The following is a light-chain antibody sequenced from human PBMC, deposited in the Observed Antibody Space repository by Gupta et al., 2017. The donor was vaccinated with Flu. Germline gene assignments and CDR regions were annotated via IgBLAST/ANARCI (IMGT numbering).Light chain of an antibody. V-gene: IGKV3-11*01. CDR1: QRVTSY. CDR3: QQRSNWAIT. J-gene: IGKJ5*01. Sequence: GETATLSCRASQRVTSYLAWYQQKPGQAPRPLIYDASNRATGVPARFNGSGSGTDFTLTITSLEPQDSALYYCQQRSNWAITFGPGTRLEI. CDR2: DAS.